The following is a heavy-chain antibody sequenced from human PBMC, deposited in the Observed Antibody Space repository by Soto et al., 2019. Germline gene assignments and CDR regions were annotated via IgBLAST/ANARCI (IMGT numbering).Heavy chain of an antibody. CDR3: ARGFLIAVAGKLGRPFDY. D-gene: IGHD6-19*01. V-gene: IGHV3-33*01. J-gene: IGHJ4*02. Sequence: QVQLVESGGGVVQPGRSLRLSCAASGFTFSSYGMHWVRQAPGKGLEWVAVIWYDGSNKYYADSVKGRFTISRDNYKKTLYLQMNSLRAEDTAVYYCARGFLIAVAGKLGRPFDYWGQGTLVTVSS. CDR1: GFTFSSYG. CDR2: IWYDGSNK.